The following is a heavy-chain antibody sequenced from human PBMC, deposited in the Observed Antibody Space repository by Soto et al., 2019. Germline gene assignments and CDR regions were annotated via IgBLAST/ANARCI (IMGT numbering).Heavy chain of an antibody. J-gene: IGHJ6*02. D-gene: IGHD2-2*01. CDR2: ISAGNGIT. Sequence: QVQLVQSGAEVKQPVASVKVSCKASGYSFSGYGIHWVRQAPGHRPEWRGGISAGNGITNCSQQFQGRVAAIRDIAASTAYMELRSLTSEDTAVYYCARGSSSWSLGTGAYYGMDVWGPGTTVFVSS. V-gene: IGHV1-3*01. CDR1: GYSFSGYG. CDR3: ARGSSSWSLGTGAYYGMDV.